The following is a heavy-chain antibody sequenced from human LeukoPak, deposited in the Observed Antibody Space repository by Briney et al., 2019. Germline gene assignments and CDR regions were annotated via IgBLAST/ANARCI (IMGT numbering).Heavy chain of an antibody. CDR2: ISGSDGST. Sequence: GGSLRLSCTASGFTFSNYAMSWVRQAPGKGLEWVSAISGSDGSTYYADSVKGRFTISRDNSNNTLYLQMNSLRVEDTAIYYCAKGRGYCTGGSCYSDYWGQGTLVTVSS. V-gene: IGHV3-23*01. CDR3: AKGRGYCTGGSCYSDY. CDR1: GFTFSNYA. J-gene: IGHJ4*02. D-gene: IGHD2-15*01.